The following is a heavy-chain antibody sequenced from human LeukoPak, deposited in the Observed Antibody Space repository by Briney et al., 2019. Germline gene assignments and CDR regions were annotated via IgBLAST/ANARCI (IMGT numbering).Heavy chain of an antibody. CDR2: IGLDGSTT. J-gene: IGHJ4*02. CDR3: ARYYGLIDY. V-gene: IGHV3-74*01. D-gene: IGHD3-10*01. CDR1: GFTFSSYW. Sequence: GGSLRLSCVASGFTFSSYWMHWVRQAPGKGLVWVSRIGLDGSTTTYADSVKGRFIISRDNAKNTLYLQMNSLRAEDTAVYYCARYYGLIDYWGQGTLVTVSS.